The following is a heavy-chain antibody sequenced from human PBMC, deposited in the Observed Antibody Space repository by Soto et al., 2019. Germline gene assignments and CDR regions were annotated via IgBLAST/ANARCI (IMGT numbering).Heavy chain of an antibody. CDR2: IIPIFGTA. D-gene: IGHD3-10*01. Sequence: ASVKVSCKASGGTFSSYAISWVRQAPGQGLEWMGGIIPIFGTANYAQKFQGRVTITADESTSTAYMELSSLRSEDTAVYYCARDGGGELLWPYYYYYGMDVWGQGTTVTVSS. CDR1: GGTFSSYA. V-gene: IGHV1-69*13. CDR3: ARDGGGELLWPYYYYYGMDV. J-gene: IGHJ6*02.